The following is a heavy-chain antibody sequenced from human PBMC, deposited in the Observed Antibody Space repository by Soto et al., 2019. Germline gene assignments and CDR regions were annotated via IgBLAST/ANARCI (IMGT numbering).Heavy chain of an antibody. Sequence: SETLSLTCTVSGGSISSGGYYWSWIRQHPGKGLEWIGYIYYSGSTYYNPSLKSRVTISVDTSKNQFSLKLSSVTAADTAVYYCARDDYDFWSGYRDVWGQGTTVTVSS. J-gene: IGHJ6*02. V-gene: IGHV4-31*03. CDR3: ARDDYDFWSGYRDV. D-gene: IGHD3-3*01. CDR1: GGSISSGGYY. CDR2: IYYSGST.